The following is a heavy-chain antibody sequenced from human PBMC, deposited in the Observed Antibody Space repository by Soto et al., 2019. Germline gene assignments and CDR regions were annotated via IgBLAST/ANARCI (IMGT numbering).Heavy chain of an antibody. V-gene: IGHV4-59*01. J-gene: IGHJ3*02. CDR1: GGSISSYY. D-gene: IGHD3-9*01. Sequence: SETLSLTCTVSGGSISSYYWSWIRQPPGKGLEWIGYIYYSGSTNYNPSLKSRVTISVDTSKNQFSLKLSSVTAADTAVYYCARATYYDILTGPDDDAFDIWGQGTMVTVSS. CDR2: IYYSGST. CDR3: ARATYYDILTGPDDDAFDI.